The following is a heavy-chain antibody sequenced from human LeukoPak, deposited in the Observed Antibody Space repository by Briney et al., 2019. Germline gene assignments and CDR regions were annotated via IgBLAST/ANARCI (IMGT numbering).Heavy chain of an antibody. V-gene: IGHV4-39*01. J-gene: IGHJ4*02. CDR3: ARHSGYDSRYFDY. Sequence: SETLSLTCTLSGRSISSGTYYWAWIRQPPGKGLEWIGSIYDNGRTYYKPSLKSRVTISVDTSKNQFSLKLSTITAADTAIYYCARHSGYDSRYFDYWGQGTLVAVSS. D-gene: IGHD5-12*01. CDR2: IYDNGRT. CDR1: GRSISSGTYY.